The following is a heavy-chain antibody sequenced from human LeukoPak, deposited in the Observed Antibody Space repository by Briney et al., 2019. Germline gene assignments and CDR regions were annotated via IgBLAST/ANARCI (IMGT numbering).Heavy chain of an antibody. Sequence: ASVKVSCKASGYTFTSYAINWVRQAPGQGPELMGWINTYTGNPTYAQGFTGRVVFSLDTSVSTAYLQINSLKAEDTAVYYCARDIGALTTQVPPDAFDIWGQGTMVTVSS. CDR3: ARDIGALTTQVPPDAFDI. CDR2: INTYTGNP. D-gene: IGHD6-6*01. V-gene: IGHV7-4-1*02. CDR1: GYTFTSYA. J-gene: IGHJ3*02.